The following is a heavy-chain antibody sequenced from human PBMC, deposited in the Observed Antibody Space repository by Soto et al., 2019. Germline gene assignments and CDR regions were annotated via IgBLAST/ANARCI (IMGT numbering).Heavy chain of an antibody. Sequence: EVQLVESGGGLVKPGGSLRLSCAASGFTFSNAWMSWVRQAPGKGLEWVGRIKSKTDGGTTDYAAPVKGRFTVSRDDSKNTLYLQMNSLKSEDTAVYYCTPHPGVAAAGIGWFDPWGQGTLVTVSS. CDR1: GFTFSNAW. CDR2: IKSKTDGGTT. V-gene: IGHV3-15*01. D-gene: IGHD6-13*01. CDR3: TPHPGVAAAGIGWFDP. J-gene: IGHJ5*02.